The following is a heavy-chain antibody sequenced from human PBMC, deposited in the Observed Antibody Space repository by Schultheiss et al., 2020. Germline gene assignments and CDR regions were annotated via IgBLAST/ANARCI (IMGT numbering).Heavy chain of an antibody. CDR2: IYYSGST. D-gene: IGHD3-3*01. CDR1: GGSISSGGYY. J-gene: IGHJ6*02. Sequence: TLSLTCTVSGGSISSGGYYWSWIRQHPGKGLEWIGYIYYSGSTYYNPSLKSRVTISVDTSKNQFSLKLSSVTAADTAVYYCARRSRDFWSGFDYYYYGMDVWGQGTTVTVSS. V-gene: IGHV4-31*03. CDR3: ARRSRDFWSGFDYYYYGMDV.